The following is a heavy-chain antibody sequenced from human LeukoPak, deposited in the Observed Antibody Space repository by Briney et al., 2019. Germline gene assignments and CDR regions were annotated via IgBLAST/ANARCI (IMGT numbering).Heavy chain of an antibody. CDR1: GGSISSYY. V-gene: IGHV4-59*01. D-gene: IGHD2-2*01. J-gene: IGHJ4*02. CDR2: TYYSGST. CDR3: ARGRVVPAAMGFDY. Sequence: PSETLSLTCTVSGGSISSYYWSWIRQPPGKGPEWIGYTYYSGSTNYNPSLKSRVTISVDTSKNQFSLKLSSVTAADTAVYYCARGRVVPAAMGFDYWGQGTLVTVSS.